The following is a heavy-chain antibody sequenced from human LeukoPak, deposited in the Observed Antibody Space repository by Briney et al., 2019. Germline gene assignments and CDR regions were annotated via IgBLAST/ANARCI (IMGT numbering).Heavy chain of an antibody. V-gene: IGHV3-30*02. J-gene: IGHJ4*02. CDR1: GFTFSSYS. D-gene: IGHD2-15*01. Sequence: GGSLRLSCAASGFTFSSYSMNWVRQAPGKGLEWVAFIRYDGSNKYYADSVKGRFTISRDNSKNTLYLQMNSLRAEDTAVYYCAKDRGFLAVTSFDYWGQGTLVTVSS. CDR2: IRYDGSNK. CDR3: AKDRGFLAVTSFDY.